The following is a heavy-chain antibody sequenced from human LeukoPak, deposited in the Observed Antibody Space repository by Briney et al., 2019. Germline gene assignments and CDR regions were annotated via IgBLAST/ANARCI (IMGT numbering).Heavy chain of an antibody. V-gene: IGHV3-53*01. CDR2: IYSGGST. Sequence: GGSLRLSSAASGFTVSSNYMSWVRQAPGKGLEWVSVIYSGGSTYYADSVKGRFTISRDNSKNTPYLQMNSLRAEDTAVYYCASTVWTGSWFDPWGQGTLVTVSS. D-gene: IGHD3/OR15-3a*01. CDR3: ASTVWTGSWFDP. J-gene: IGHJ5*02. CDR1: GFTVSSNY.